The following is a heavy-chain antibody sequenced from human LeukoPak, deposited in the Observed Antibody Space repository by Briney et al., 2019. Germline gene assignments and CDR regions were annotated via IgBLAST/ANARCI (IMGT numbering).Heavy chain of an antibody. CDR2: IRYDGSNK. CDR3: ANYGSGNYGAFDI. Sequence: GGSLRLSCAASGSTFDDHGMSWVRQAPGKGLEWVAFIRYDGSNKYYADSVKGRFTISRDNSKNTLYLQMNSLKAEDTAVYYCANYGSGNYGAFDIWGQGTMVTVSS. CDR1: GSTFDDHG. D-gene: IGHD3-10*01. V-gene: IGHV3-30*02. J-gene: IGHJ3*02.